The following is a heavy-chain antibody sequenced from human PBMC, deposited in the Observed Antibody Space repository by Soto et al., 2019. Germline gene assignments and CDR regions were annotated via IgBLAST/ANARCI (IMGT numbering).Heavy chain of an antibody. V-gene: IGHV3-30*03. Sequence: PGGSLRLSCAASGFTFSSYGMHWVRQAPGKGLEWVAVISYDGTNNYYTESVKGRFTISRDNSKNTLYLQMNSLRAEDTAVYYCARSGQQWLVPGDYWGQGTLVTVSS. J-gene: IGHJ4*02. CDR3: ARSGQQWLVPGDY. CDR2: ISYDGTNN. D-gene: IGHD6-19*01. CDR1: GFTFSSYG.